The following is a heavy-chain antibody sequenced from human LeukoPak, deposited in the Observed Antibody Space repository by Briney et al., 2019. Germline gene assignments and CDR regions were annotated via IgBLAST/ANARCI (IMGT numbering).Heavy chain of an antibody. Sequence: GGSLRLSCAASGFTFSSYAMSWVRQAPGKGLEWVSAISGSGGSTYYAYYADSVKGRFTISRDNSKNTLYLQMNSLRAEDTAVYYCAKGYTKEKNSWPWGQGTLVTVSS. CDR2: ISGSGGSTYYA. V-gene: IGHV3-23*01. D-gene: IGHD6-13*01. J-gene: IGHJ5*02. CDR1: GFTFSSYA. CDR3: AKGYTKEKNSWP.